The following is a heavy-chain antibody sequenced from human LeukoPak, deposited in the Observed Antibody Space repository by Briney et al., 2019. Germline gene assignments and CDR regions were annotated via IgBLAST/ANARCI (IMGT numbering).Heavy chain of an antibody. CDR1: GFTFSSYG. V-gene: IGHV3-30*02. Sequence: GGSLRLSCAASGFTFSSYGMHWVRQAPGKGLEWVAFIRYDGSNKYYADSVKGRFTISRDNSKNTLYLQMNSLRAEDTAVYYCATNYGSGSPCDYWGQGTLVTVSS. CDR2: IRYDGSNK. J-gene: IGHJ4*02. D-gene: IGHD3-10*01. CDR3: ATNYGSGSPCDY.